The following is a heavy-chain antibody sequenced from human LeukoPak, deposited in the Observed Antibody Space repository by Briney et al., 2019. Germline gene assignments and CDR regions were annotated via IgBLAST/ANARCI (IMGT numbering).Heavy chain of an antibody. CDR1: GFTFSDYG. Sequence: GGTLRLSCAASGFTFSDYGMSWVRQAPGKGLEWVSTFSGRGGSTYYADSVKGRVTISRDNSKNTLYLQMNSLRAEDTAVYYCARRAGAYSHPYDFWGQGTRVTVSS. V-gene: IGHV3-23*01. J-gene: IGHJ4*02. CDR2: FSGRGGST. CDR3: ARRAGAYSHPYDF. D-gene: IGHD4/OR15-4a*01.